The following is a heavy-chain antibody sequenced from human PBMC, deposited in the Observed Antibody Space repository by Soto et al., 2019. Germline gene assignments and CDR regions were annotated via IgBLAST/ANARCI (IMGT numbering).Heavy chain of an antibody. CDR1: GVSISSGNW. V-gene: IGHV4-4*02. Sequence: SETLSLTCAVSGVSISSGNWWTWVRQTPQRGLEYIGEIFHDGTANYYPSFERRVAISVDTSKNQYSLKLTSVTAADTAIYFCARLVYDTRLNYMSFAFWGQGALVTVSS. J-gene: IGHJ4*02. CDR2: IFHDGTA. D-gene: IGHD3-10*01. CDR3: ARLVYDTRLNYMSFAF.